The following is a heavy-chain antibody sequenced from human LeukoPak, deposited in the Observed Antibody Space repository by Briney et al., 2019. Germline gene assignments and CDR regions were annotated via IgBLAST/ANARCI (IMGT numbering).Heavy chain of an antibody. V-gene: IGHV1-2*02. CDR1: GYTFTGYY. D-gene: IGHD2-2*01. Sequence: ASVKVSCKASGYTFTGYYMHWVRQAPGQGLEWMGWINPNSGGTNYAQKFQGRVTMTEDTSTDTAYMELSSLRSEDTAVYYCATGVPAAIGPYNWFDPWGQGTLVTVSS. CDR3: ATGVPAAIGPYNWFDP. CDR2: INPNSGGT. J-gene: IGHJ5*02.